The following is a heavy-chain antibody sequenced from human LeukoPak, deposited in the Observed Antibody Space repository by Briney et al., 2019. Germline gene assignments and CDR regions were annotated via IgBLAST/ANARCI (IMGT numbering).Heavy chain of an antibody. CDR3: ARGIAARYDAFDI. Sequence: PSETLSLTCTVSGGSISSYYWSWIRQPPGKGLEWIGYIYYSGSTNYNPPLKSRVTISVDTSKNQFSLKLSSVTAADTAVYYCARGIAARYDAFDIWGQGTMVTVSS. CDR1: GGSISSYY. V-gene: IGHV4-59*01. CDR2: IYYSGST. J-gene: IGHJ3*02. D-gene: IGHD6-6*01.